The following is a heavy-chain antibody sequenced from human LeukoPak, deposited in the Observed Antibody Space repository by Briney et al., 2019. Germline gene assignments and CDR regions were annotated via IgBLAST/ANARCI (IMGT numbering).Heavy chain of an antibody. J-gene: IGHJ4*02. Sequence: GGSLRLSCAASGFTFSSYSMNWVRQAPGKGLEWVSSISSSSSYIYYADSVKGRFTISRDNAKNSLYLQMNSLRAEDTAVYYCARNKGWELPAELDSWGQGTLVTVSS. D-gene: IGHD2-15*01. CDR2: ISSSSSYI. V-gene: IGHV3-21*01. CDR1: GFTFSSYS. CDR3: ARNKGWELPAELDS.